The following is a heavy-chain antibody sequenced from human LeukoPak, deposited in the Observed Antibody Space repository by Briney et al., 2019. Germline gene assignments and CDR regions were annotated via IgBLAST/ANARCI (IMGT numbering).Heavy chain of an antibody. Sequence: ASEKVSCKASGYTFTSHGISWVRQAPGQGLEWMGWISAYNGNTNYAQKLQGRVTMTTDTSTSTAYMELRSLRSDDTAVYYCARDYQLLAPYAFDIWGRGTMVTVSS. V-gene: IGHV1-18*01. D-gene: IGHD2-2*01. CDR1: GYTFTSHG. J-gene: IGHJ3*02. CDR2: ISAYNGNT. CDR3: ARDYQLLAPYAFDI.